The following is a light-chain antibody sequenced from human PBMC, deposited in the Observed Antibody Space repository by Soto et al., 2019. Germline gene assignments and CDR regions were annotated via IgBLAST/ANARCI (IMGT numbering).Light chain of an antibody. Sequence: QSVLTQPASVSGSPGQSITISCIGTISDVGSYDLVSWYQQHPGKAPRLMIYEGSKRPSGVSNRFFGSKSGNTASLAISGLQAEDEADYFCSSYSISTAYLFGTGTKVTVL. J-gene: IGLJ1*01. CDR2: EGS. CDR1: ISDVGSYDL. V-gene: IGLV2-14*02. CDR3: SSYSISTAYL.